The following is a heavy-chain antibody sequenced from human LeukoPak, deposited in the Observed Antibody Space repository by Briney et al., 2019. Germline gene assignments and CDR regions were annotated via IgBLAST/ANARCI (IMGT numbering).Heavy chain of an antibody. CDR1: GFTFSNAW. D-gene: IGHD2-21*02. CDR2: IKSKADGGTT. V-gene: IGHV3-15*01. J-gene: IGHJ4*02. CDR3: TRAHIVVVTANLPFDY. Sequence: GGSLRLSCAASGFTFSNAWMNWVRQAPGKGLEWVGRIKSKADGGTTDYAAPVKGRFTISRDDSKSIAYLQMNSLKTEDTAVYYCTRAHIVVVTANLPFDYWGQGTLVTVSS.